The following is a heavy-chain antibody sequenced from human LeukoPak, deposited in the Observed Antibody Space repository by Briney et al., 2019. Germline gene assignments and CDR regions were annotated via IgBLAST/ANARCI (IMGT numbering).Heavy chain of an antibody. CDR2: IKQDGSDK. D-gene: IGHD3-10*01. Sequence: GGSLRLSCAGTGFTFSSYWMSWVRQAPGKGLEWVATIKQDGSDKYYVDSVKGRFTISRDSANNSLYLQMNSLRAEDTAVYYCARVYSANGYGSGYYDYWGQGTLVTVSS. CDR3: ARVYSANGYGSGYYDY. CDR1: GFTFSSYW. J-gene: IGHJ4*02. V-gene: IGHV3-7*02.